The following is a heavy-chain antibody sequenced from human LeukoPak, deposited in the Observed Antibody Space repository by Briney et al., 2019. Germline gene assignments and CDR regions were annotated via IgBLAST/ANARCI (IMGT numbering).Heavy chain of an antibody. J-gene: IGHJ6*03. Sequence: SETLSLTCAVYGGSFSGYYWSWIRQPPGKGLEWIGEINHSGSTNYNPSLKSRVTISVDTSKNQFSLKLSSVTAADTVVYYCARGGRWRVGPPGRYYYYMDVWGKGTTVTVSS. V-gene: IGHV4-34*01. CDR2: INHSGST. D-gene: IGHD1-26*01. CDR3: ARGGRWRVGPPGRYYYYMDV. CDR1: GGSFSGYY.